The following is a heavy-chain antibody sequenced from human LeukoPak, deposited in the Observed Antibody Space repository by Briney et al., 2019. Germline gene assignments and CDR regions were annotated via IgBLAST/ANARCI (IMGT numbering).Heavy chain of an antibody. CDR2: ISAYNGNT. Sequence: ASVKVSCKASGYTFTSYGISWVRQAPGQGVEWMGWISAYNGNTNYAQKLQGRVTMTTDTSTSTAYMELRSLRSDDTAVYYCARGLRGNYYYYMDVWGKGTTVTVSS. J-gene: IGHJ6*03. D-gene: IGHD3-16*01. CDR3: ARGLRGNYYYYMDV. CDR1: GYTFTSYG. V-gene: IGHV1-18*01.